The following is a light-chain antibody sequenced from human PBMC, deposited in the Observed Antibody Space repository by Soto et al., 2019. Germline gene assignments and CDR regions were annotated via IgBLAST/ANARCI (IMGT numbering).Light chain of an antibody. CDR1: SGHSSYI. Sequence: QSVLTQSSSASASLGSSVKLTCTLSSGHSSYIIAWHQQQPGKAPRYLMKLEGSGSYNKGSGVPDRFSGSSSGADRYLTMSNLQSEDEADYYCETCDSNIRVFGGGTTLTVL. CDR2: LEGSGSY. V-gene: IGLV4-60*03. J-gene: IGLJ2*01. CDR3: ETCDSNIRV.